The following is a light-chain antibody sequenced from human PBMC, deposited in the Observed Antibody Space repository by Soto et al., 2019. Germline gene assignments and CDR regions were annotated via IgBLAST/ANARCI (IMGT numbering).Light chain of an antibody. V-gene: IGLV1-44*01. Sequence: QSVLTQPPSASGTPGQRVTISCSGSNSNIGSHTVNWYQHLPGTAPKLLMHNNNQRPSGVPDRFSGSRSGTSASLAITGLQSEDEADYYCSVWDASLNGWVFGGGTKLTVL. CDR2: NNN. CDR1: NSNIGSHT. J-gene: IGLJ3*02. CDR3: SVWDASLNGWV.